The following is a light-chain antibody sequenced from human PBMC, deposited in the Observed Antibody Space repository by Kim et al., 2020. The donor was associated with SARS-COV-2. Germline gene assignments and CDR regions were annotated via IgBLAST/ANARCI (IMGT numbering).Light chain of an antibody. CDR3: QVWDSSSDHRV. Sequence: AQGKTARITCGGNNIGSKSVHWYQQKPGQAPVLVIYYDSDRPSGIPERFSGSNSGNTATLTISRVEAGDEADYYCQVWDSSSDHRVFGGGTQLNVL. CDR1: NIGSKS. CDR2: YDS. J-gene: IGLJ3*02. V-gene: IGLV3-21*04.